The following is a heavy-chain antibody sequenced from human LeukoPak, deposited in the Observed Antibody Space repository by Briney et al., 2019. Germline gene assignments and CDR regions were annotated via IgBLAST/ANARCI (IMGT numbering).Heavy chain of an antibody. D-gene: IGHD3-3*01. CDR3: ARDQSQSRFLEWLLSSPPAAGMDV. Sequence: GGSLRLSCEASGFTFSSYGIHWVRQAPDKGLEWVAVVSYDGSDKYYADSVKGRFTISRDNSKNTLYLQMNSLRAEDTAVYYCARDQSQSRFLEWLLSSPPAAGMDVWGQGTTVTVSS. CDR1: GFTFSSYG. V-gene: IGHV3-30*03. J-gene: IGHJ6*02. CDR2: VSYDGSDK.